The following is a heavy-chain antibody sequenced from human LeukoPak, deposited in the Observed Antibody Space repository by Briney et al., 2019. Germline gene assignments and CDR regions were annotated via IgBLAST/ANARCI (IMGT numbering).Heavy chain of an antibody. D-gene: IGHD3-3*01. J-gene: IGHJ4*02. Sequence: GGSLRLSCAASGFTFSSYGTHWVRQAPGKGLEWVAVISYDGSNKYYADSVKGRFTISRDNSKNTLYLQMNSLRAEDTAVYYCAKGEWLSIDYWGQGTLVTVSS. CDR3: AKGEWLSIDY. CDR2: ISYDGSNK. V-gene: IGHV3-30*18. CDR1: GFTFSSYG.